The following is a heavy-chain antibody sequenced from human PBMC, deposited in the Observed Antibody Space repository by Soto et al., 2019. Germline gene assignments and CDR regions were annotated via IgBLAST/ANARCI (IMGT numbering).Heavy chain of an antibody. D-gene: IGHD5-12*01. J-gene: IGHJ6*02. CDR1: GGSFSTYA. CDR2: IIPIFGTP. Sequence: SVKVSCKASGGSFSTYAISWVRQAPGQGLEWMGGIIPIFGTPNYAQKFQGRVTITADRSTSTAYLELNSLRSEDTAVYYCAAPRTDGYKVPDPSTYYYYGLDVWGQGPPLTVSS. CDR3: AAPRTDGYKVPDPSTYYYYGLDV. V-gene: IGHV1-69*06.